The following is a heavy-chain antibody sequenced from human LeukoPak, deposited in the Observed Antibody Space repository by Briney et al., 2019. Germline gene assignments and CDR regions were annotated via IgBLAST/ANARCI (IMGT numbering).Heavy chain of an antibody. D-gene: IGHD6-19*01. Sequence: GGSLRLSCAASGFTFSNFAMSWVRQAPGKGLEWVSAISDSGGSTYYADSVKGRFTISRDNSKNTLYLQMNSLRAEDTAVYYCAKDGSSGWSRYPDSWGQGTLVTVSS. V-gene: IGHV3-23*01. CDR2: ISDSGGST. J-gene: IGHJ4*02. CDR3: AKDGSSGWSRYPDS. CDR1: GFTFSNFA.